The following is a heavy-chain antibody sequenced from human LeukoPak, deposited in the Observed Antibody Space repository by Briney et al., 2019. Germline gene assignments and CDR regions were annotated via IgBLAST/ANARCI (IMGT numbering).Heavy chain of an antibody. J-gene: IGHJ3*02. V-gene: IGHV3-7*01. Sequence: DSVGGRFTISRDNAENSLDLQMNSLRAEDTGVYYCARSADDEFDKWGQGTMVTVSS. D-gene: IGHD3-3*01. CDR3: ARSADDEFDK.